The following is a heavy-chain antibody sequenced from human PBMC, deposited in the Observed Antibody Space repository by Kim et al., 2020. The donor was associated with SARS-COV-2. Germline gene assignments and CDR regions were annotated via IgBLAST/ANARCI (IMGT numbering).Heavy chain of an antibody. D-gene: IGHD4-4*01. V-gene: IGHV3-21*06. CDR2: ITASSFTI. CDR3: ARAGLRYSRGGYSGH. J-gene: IGHJ4*02. CDR1: GFLFSNYT. Sequence: GGSLRLSCAASGFLFSNYTVNWVRQAPGRGLEWVSSITASSFTIYYADSVKGRFTVSRDNAKNLVFLQMTSLRVEDTAKYYCARAGLRYSRGGYSGHWGPGPLVTVHS.